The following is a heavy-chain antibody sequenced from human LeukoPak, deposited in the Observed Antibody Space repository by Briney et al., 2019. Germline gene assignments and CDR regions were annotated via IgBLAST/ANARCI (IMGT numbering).Heavy chain of an antibody. V-gene: IGHV4-34*01. D-gene: IGHD4-11*01. Sequence: SETLSLTCAVYGGSFSGYYWSWIRQPPGKGLEWIGEINHSGSTNYNPSLKSRVTISVDTSKNQFSLKLSSVTAADTAVYYRARHDYSENWFDPWGQGTLVTVSS. CDR1: GGSFSGYY. J-gene: IGHJ5*02. CDR3: ARHDYSENWFDP. CDR2: INHSGST.